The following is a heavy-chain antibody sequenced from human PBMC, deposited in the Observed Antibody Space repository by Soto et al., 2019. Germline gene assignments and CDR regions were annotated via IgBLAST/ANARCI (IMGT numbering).Heavy chain of an antibody. CDR3: VRAPKVSGSSQTRPDF. CDR1: SGSFSGYY. CDR2: ISQSGNT. Sequence: SETLSLTCSIYSGSFSGYYWSWIRQPPGKGLEWIGEISQSGNTNYSPSLKSRASISIDTSKKQFSLNLASVSAADTAVYYCVRAPKVSGSSQTRPDFWGQGTLVTVSS. J-gene: IGHJ4*02. D-gene: IGHD6-6*01. V-gene: IGHV4-34*01.